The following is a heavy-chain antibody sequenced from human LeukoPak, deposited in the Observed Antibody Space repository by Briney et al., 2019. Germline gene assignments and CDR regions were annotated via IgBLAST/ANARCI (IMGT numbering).Heavy chain of an antibody. CDR3: ARGDYSDYVANWFEP. D-gene: IGHD4-11*01. CDR1: GGSISSHNYY. J-gene: IGHJ5*02. V-gene: IGHV4-39*01. Sequence: SETLSLTCTVSGGSISSHNYYWGWIRQPPGKGLEWIGSIYSSGSTYYNPSLKSRVTISVDTSKNQFSLKLNSVTAADTAVYYCARGDYSDYVANWFEPWGQGTLVTVSP. CDR2: IYSSGST.